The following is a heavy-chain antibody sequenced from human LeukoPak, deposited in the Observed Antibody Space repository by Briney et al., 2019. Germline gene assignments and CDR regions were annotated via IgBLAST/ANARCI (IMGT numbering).Heavy chain of an antibody. D-gene: IGHD2-15*01. CDR1: GFTFSSYG. J-gene: IGHJ4*02. Sequence: PGGSLRLSCAASGFTFSSYGMHWVRQTPGKGLEWVAFIRYDGSYRYYADSVKGRFTISRDNAKNSLYLQMNSLRAEDTAVYYCARVHGGYPFDYWGQGTLVTVSS. V-gene: IGHV3-30*02. CDR2: IRYDGSYR. CDR3: ARVHGGYPFDY.